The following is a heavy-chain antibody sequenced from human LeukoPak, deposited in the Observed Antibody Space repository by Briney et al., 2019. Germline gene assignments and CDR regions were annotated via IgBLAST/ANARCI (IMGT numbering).Heavy chain of an antibody. CDR1: GFTFSSYE. J-gene: IGHJ4*02. D-gene: IGHD2-2*01. Sequence: AGSLRLSCATSGFTFSSYEMNWVRQAPGKGLEWISYIRCSGSTIFYADSVKGRFTISRDNAKNSLYLQMNSLRAEDTAVYYCAREVGRDFVVVPAAYYFDYWGQATPVTVSS. V-gene: IGHV3-48*03. CDR3: AREVGRDFVVVPAAYYFDY. CDR2: IRCSGSTI.